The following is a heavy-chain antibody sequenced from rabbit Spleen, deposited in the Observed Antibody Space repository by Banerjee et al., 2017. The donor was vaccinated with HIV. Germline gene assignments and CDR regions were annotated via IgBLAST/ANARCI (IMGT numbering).Heavy chain of an antibody. CDR2: IDVVKRGTT. CDR1: GLDFSSSYW. CDR3: ARDSGTSFSSYGMDL. J-gene: IGHJ3*01. Sequence: QQQLEESGGDLVKPGASLTLTCKASGLDFSSSYWICWVRQAPGKGLEWIACIDVVKRGTTYYATWAKGRFTISKTSSTTVTLQMTSLTAADTATYFCARDSGTSFSSYGMDLWGQGTLVTVS. D-gene: IGHD8-1*01. V-gene: IGHV1S45*01.